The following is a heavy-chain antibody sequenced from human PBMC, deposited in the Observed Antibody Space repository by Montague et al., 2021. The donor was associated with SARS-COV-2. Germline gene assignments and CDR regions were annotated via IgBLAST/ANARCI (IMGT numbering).Heavy chain of an antibody. J-gene: IGHJ2*01. D-gene: IGHD7-27*01. V-gene: IGHV4-31*03. CDR2: IYYTGST. CDR3: ARNRGWGSRGAGYIDL. CDR1: GGSISGDNYY. Sequence: TRSLTCTVSGGSISGDNYYWTWIRQHPGKGLEWIAYIYYTGSTYYNPSLQSRLRTSLDTSKNQFSLTLTSVTAADMAVYYCARNRGWGSRGAGYIDLWGRGTLVTVSS.